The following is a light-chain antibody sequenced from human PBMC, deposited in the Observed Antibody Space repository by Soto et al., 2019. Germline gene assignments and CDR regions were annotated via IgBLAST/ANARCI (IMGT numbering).Light chain of an antibody. V-gene: IGKV1-39*01. CDR1: QSISKD. CDR3: QQSYSTPWP. J-gene: IGKJ1*01. CDR2: DAS. Sequence: DIQITQSPSSLSSSVFERFTITCRASQSISKDLNWYQQKPGEATMLLIYDASTLQGGVPSRFSGAVYGTDFTLTISTLQPEDFATYFCQQSYSTPWPLGLGTKVDIK.